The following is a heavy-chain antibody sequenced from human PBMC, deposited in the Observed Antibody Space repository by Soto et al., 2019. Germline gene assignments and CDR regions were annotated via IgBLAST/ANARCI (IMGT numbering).Heavy chain of an antibody. CDR1: GFXFSSYA. CDR3: AKDLMGPRGSSWSPAY. Sequence: GGSLRLSCAASGFXFSSYAMSWVRQAPGKGLEWLSAISDTGDDTYYADSVKGRFTISRDISKNMLYLQMNSLRAGDTAVYYCAKDLMGPRGSSWSPAYWGQGTLVTVSS. CDR2: ISDTGDDT. D-gene: IGHD6-13*01. J-gene: IGHJ4*02. V-gene: IGHV3-23*01.